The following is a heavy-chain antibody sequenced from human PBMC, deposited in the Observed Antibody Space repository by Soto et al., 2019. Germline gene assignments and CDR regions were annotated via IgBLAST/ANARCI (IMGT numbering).Heavy chain of an antibody. D-gene: IGHD3-22*01. CDR3: ARSPFYYYDSSGYYYFDY. CDR1: GFTFSSYD. Sequence: GGSLRLSCAASGFTFSSYDTHWVRQATGKGLEWVSAIGTAGDTYYPGSVKGRFTISRENAKNSLYLQMNSLRAEDTAVYYCARSPFYYYDSSGYYYFDYWGQGTLVTVSS. J-gene: IGHJ4*02. CDR2: IGTAGDT. V-gene: IGHV3-13*01.